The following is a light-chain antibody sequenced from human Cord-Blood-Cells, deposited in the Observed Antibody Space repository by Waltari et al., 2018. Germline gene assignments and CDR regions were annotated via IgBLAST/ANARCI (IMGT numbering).Light chain of an antibody. CDR3: CSYAGSSTFVV. J-gene: IGLJ2*01. CDR2: EGS. CDR1: SSDVGSYNL. V-gene: IGLV2-23*01. Sequence: QSALTQPASVSGSPGQSITISCTGTSSDVGSYNLVSWYQQHPGKAPKLMIYEGSKRPSGVPNRLSGSQSGNTASMAISRLQAEDEADYYCCSYAGSSTFVVFGGGTKLTVL.